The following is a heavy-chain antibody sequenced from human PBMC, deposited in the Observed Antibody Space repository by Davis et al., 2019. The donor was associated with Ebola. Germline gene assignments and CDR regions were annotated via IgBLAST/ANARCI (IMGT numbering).Heavy chain of an antibody. D-gene: IGHD2-15*01. Sequence: GESLKISCAASGFVFSSYVMSWVRRAPGKGLEWVSTLGLSADTYYADSVKGRFTISRDNSKNTLYLQMNSLRAEDTAVYYCATTDTVWGQGTLVTVSS. CDR1: GFVFSSYV. CDR3: ATTDTV. CDR2: LGLSADT. V-gene: IGHV3-23*01. J-gene: IGHJ4*02.